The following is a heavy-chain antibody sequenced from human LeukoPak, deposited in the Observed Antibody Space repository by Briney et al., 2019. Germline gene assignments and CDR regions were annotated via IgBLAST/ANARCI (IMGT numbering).Heavy chain of an antibody. CDR3: ARDPGHDTSNYGGLDF. CDR2: MNPNSGNT. D-gene: IGHD4-11*01. CDR1: GYTFTSYD. J-gene: IGHJ4*02. Sequence: ASVKVSCKASGYTFTSYDINWVRQATGQGLEWIGWMNPNSGNTGYAQKFQGRVTMTRNTSISTAYMELSSLRSEDTAVYYCARDPGHDTSNYGGLDFWGQGTLVTVSS. V-gene: IGHV1-8*01.